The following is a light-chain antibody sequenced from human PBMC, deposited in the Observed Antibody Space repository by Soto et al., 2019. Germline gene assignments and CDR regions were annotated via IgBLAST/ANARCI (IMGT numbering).Light chain of an antibody. J-gene: IGKJ1*01. Sequence: DIQMTQSPSSLSASVGDRVTITCRASQGIRSDVGGFQQKPGKAPKRLIYAASSLQSGVHVRFSGSGSGTECTRTISSLKPEAFENDYCVQHSKYPLTFGHGTKVEVK. V-gene: IGKV1-17*01. CDR3: VQHSKYPLT. CDR2: AAS. CDR1: QGIRSD.